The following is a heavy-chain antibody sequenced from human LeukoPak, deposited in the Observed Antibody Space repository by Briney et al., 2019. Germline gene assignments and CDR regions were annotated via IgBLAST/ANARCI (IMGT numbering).Heavy chain of an antibody. Sequence: SETLSLTCTVSGGSISSYYWSWLRQPPGKGLEWIVYIYYSGSTNYNPSLKSRVTISVDTSKNQFSLKLSSVTAADTAVYYCARVSSLGWWFDYWGQGTLVTVSS. CDR2: IYYSGST. CDR1: GGSISSYY. D-gene: IGHD6-19*01. CDR3: ARVSSLGWWFDY. V-gene: IGHV4-59*01. J-gene: IGHJ4*02.